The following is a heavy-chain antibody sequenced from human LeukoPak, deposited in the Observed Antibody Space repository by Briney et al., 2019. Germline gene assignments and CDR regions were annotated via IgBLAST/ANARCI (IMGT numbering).Heavy chain of an antibody. Sequence: GGSLRLSCAASGNYWMHWVRQAPGKGLVWVSHINSDGSWTSYADSVKGRFTISKDNAKNTVYLQMNNLRAEDTAVYYCVSFYEAYWGRGTLATVSS. J-gene: IGHJ4*02. D-gene: IGHD2/OR15-2a*01. V-gene: IGHV3-74*01. CDR1: GNYW. CDR3: VSFYEAY. CDR2: INSDGSWT.